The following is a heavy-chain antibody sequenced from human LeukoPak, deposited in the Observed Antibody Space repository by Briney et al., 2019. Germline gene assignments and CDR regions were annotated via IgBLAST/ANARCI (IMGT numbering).Heavy chain of an antibody. Sequence: PSETLSLTCTVSGDSINSYYWTWIRQPPGKGLEWIGSIYYTGTTSYNSSLKSRVTISIDTSKNQFSLNLNSVTAADTAVYYCARHWYGGNFLFDYWGQGTLITVSS. D-gene: IGHD4-23*01. CDR3: ARHWYGGNFLFDY. V-gene: IGHV4-59*08. CDR1: GDSINSYY. J-gene: IGHJ4*02. CDR2: IYYTGTT.